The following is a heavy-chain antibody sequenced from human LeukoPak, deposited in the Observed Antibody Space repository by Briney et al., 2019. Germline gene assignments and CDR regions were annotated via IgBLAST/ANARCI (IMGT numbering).Heavy chain of an antibody. V-gene: IGHV1-46*01. CDR3: ARELIVADAFDI. J-gene: IGHJ3*02. CDR1: GYTFTGYY. D-gene: IGHD6-25*01. CDR2: INPSGGST. Sequence: ASVKVSCKASGYTFTGYYMHWVRQAPGQGLEWMGIINPSGGSTSYAQKFQGRVTMTRDMSTSTVYMELSSLRSEDTAVYYCARELIVADAFDIRGQGTMVTVSS.